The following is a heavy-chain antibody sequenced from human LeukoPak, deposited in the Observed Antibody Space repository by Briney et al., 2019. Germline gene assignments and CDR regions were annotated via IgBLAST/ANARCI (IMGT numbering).Heavy chain of an antibody. V-gene: IGHV1-69*05. CDR3: ARCIICSSWYLPYYYYYMDV. D-gene: IGHD6-13*01. CDR1: GGTFSSYA. CDR2: IIPIFGRA. J-gene: IGHJ6*03. Sequence: ASVKVSFKASGGTFSSYAISWVRQAPGQGLEWMGGIIPIFGRANYAQKFQGRVTITTDESTSTAYMELSSLRSEDTVVYYCARCIICSSWYLPYYYYYMDVWGKGTTVTVSS.